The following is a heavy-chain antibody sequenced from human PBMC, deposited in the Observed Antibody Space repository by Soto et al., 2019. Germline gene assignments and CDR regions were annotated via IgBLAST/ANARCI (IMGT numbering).Heavy chain of an antibody. CDR2: ISSSSSYI. CDR3: AREREFHYDFWSGSSYGMDV. D-gene: IGHD3-3*01. V-gene: IGHV3-21*01. CDR1: GFTFSSYS. J-gene: IGHJ6*02. Sequence: GGSLRLSCAASGFTFSSYSMNWVRQAPGKGLEWVSSISSSSSYIYYADSVKGRFTISRDNAKNSLYLQMNSLRAEDTAVYYCAREREFHYDFWSGSSYGMDVWGQGTTVTVSS.